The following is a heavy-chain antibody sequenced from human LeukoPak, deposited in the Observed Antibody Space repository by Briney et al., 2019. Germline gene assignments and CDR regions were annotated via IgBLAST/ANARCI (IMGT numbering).Heavy chain of an antibody. J-gene: IGHJ4*02. CDR3: SRLGQVIPRLYSSSRYFDY. D-gene: IGHD6-13*01. CDR2: IYSVDSDT. V-gene: IGHV5-51*01. CDR1: GYIFPTYL. Sequence: GQSRHISCHGSGYIFPTYLIVWVRPIPAKGRDWMGVIYSVDSDTTYTPSFQRQVTISADKSTRTAYPQSSSLKPAHTSTFLSSRLGQVIPRLYSSSRYFDYWGQGALVTVSS.